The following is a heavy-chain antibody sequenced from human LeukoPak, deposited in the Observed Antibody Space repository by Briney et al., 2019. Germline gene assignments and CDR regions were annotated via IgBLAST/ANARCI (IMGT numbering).Heavy chain of an antibody. J-gene: IGHJ4*02. CDR3: ARDIFSSGWSNFDY. CDR1: GFTFSSYS. D-gene: IGHD6-19*01. Sequence: GGSLRLSCAASGFTFSSYSMNWVRQAPGKGLEWVANIKEDGSEKYYVDSVKGRFTISRDNAKNSLYLQMNSLRAEDTAVYYCARDIFSSGWSNFDYWGQGTLVTVSS. CDR2: IKEDGSEK. V-gene: IGHV3-7*01.